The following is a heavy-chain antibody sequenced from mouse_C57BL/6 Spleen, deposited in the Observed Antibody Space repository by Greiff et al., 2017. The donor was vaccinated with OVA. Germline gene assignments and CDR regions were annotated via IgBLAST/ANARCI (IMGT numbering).Heavy chain of an antibody. CDR2: ISNLAYSI. V-gene: IGHV5-15*04. CDR3: ARQRDGSFDY. CDR1: GFTFSDYG. D-gene: IGHD1-1*01. Sequence: EVMLVESGGGLVQPGGSLKLSCAASGFTFSDYGMAWVRQAPRKGPEWVAFISNLAYSIYYADTVTGRFTISRENAKNTLYLEMSSLRSEDTAMYYCARQRDGSFDYWGQGTTLTVSS. J-gene: IGHJ2*01.